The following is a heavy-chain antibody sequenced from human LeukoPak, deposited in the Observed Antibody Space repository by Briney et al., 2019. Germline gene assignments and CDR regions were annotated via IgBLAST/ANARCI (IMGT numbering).Heavy chain of an antibody. J-gene: IGHJ4*02. D-gene: IGHD5-18*01. Sequence: GGSLRLSCAASGFTFNSYWMTWVRQPPGKGLEWVATIKHDGSEKYYVDSVKGRFTISRDNAKDSLYLQMNNLRAEDTAVYYCARGPDNYGRYDYWGQGTLVTVSS. CDR3: ARGPDNYGRYDY. V-gene: IGHV3-7*01. CDR2: IKHDGSEK. CDR1: GFTFNSYW.